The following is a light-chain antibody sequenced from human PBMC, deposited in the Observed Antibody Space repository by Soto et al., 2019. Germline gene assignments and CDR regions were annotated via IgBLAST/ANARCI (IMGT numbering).Light chain of an antibody. CDR3: SSYTVSGSYV. CDR1: SSDVGRYNA. Sequence: QSALTQPAAVSRSPGQSMPTFCSGTSSDVGRYNAVSWYQQHPGKVPQLMIYDVSIRPSGISDRFSASKSGNMASLTISELQAEDEADYYCSSYTVSGSYVFGTGTKVTVL. J-gene: IGLJ1*01. CDR2: DVS. V-gene: IGLV2-14*03.